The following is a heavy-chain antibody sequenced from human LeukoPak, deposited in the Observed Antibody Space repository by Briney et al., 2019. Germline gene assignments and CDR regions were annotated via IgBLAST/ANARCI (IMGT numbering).Heavy chain of an antibody. CDR3: ARAYCTTTTCSFFFDK. J-gene: IGHJ4*02. V-gene: IGHV4-34*01. CDR1: GGSFSGNY. D-gene: IGHD2-2*01. Sequence: SETLSLTCAVYGGSFSGNYWHWIRQPPGKGLEWIGEINYSGITHYSPSLKSRVTISVDTSKNQFSLKLSSVTAADTAVYYCARAYCTTTTCSFFFDKWGQGTPVTVSS. CDR2: INYSGIT.